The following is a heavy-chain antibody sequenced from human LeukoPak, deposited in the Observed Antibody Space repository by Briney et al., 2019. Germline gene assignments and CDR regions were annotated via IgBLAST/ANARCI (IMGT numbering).Heavy chain of an antibody. Sequence: PSETLSLTCTVPVGSISSYYWSWIRQPAGKGLEWIGRIYTSGSTNYSPSLKSRVTMSVDTSKNEFSLKLSSVTAADTAVYYCARDPSGTYNFDYWGQGTLVTVSS. J-gene: IGHJ4*02. CDR2: IYTSGST. CDR1: VGSISSYY. D-gene: IGHD2-2*02. V-gene: IGHV4-4*07. CDR3: ARDPSGTYNFDY.